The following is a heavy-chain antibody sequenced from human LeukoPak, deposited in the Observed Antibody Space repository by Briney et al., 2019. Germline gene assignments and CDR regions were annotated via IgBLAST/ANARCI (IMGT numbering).Heavy chain of an antibody. CDR1: GGSISSSNW. J-gene: IGHJ5*02. CDR3: ARAFNYDSSGYPGA. V-gene: IGHV4-4*02. Sequence: SETLSLTCVVSGGSISSSNWWSWVRQPPGKGLEWIGEIYHTGSTNYNPSLKSRVTISVDKSKNQVSLKLSSVTAADTAVYYCARAFNYDSSGYPGAWGQGTLVTVSS. CDR2: IYHTGST. D-gene: IGHD3-22*01.